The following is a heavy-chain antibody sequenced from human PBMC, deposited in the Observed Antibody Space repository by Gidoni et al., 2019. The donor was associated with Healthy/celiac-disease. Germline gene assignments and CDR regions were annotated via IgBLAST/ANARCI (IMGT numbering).Heavy chain of an antibody. J-gene: IGHJ4*02. CDR2: ISSSSSTI. V-gene: IGHV3-48*02. D-gene: IGHD6-13*01. CDR1: GFPFSSSG. Sequence: VQLVESGGALVQPGGSLRLSCAASGFPFSSSGMNWVRQAPGQGLAWVSYISSSSSTIYYADSVKGRFTISRDNAKNSRYLQMNSLRDEETAVYYCARDLPVAAVGTPPGDYLGQGTLVTVSS. CDR3: ARDLPVAAVGTPPGDY.